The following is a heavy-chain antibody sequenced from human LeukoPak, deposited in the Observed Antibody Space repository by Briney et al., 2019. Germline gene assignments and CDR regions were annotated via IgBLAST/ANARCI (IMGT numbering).Heavy chain of an antibody. J-gene: IGHJ4*02. D-gene: IGHD1-26*01. Sequence: SQTLSLTCTVSGGSISSGSYYWSWIRQPAGKGLEWIGRIYTSGSNNYNPSLKSRVTISVDTSKNQFSLKLSSVTAADTAVYYCARWRMRVGAIDYWGQGTLVTVSS. CDR2: IYTSGSN. CDR1: GGSISSGSYY. V-gene: IGHV4-61*02. CDR3: ARWRMRVGAIDY.